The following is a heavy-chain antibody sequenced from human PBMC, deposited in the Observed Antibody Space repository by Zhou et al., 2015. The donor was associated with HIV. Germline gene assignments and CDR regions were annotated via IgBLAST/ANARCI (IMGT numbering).Heavy chain of an antibody. CDR1: GGTFNNYA. CDR2: IYNGNA. J-gene: IGHJ4*02. Sequence: QVQLVQSGAEVKKPGSSVKVSCKASGGTFNNYAITWVRQVPGQGLEWMGWIYNGNANYAQKFQGRVTMTTDTATRTGYLELRSLRSDDTATYFCARDDSSGYHSFDSWGQGTLVTVS. CDR3: ARDDSSGYHSFDS. V-gene: IGHV1-18*01. D-gene: IGHD3-22*01.